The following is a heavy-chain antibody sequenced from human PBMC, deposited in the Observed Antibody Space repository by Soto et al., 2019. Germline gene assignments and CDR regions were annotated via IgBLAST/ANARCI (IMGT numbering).Heavy chain of an antibody. J-gene: IGHJ4*02. CDR3: ARDDVGYCSNGVCYTKPLDY. CDR1: GYTFTSYG. Sequence: QVQLVQSGAEVKKPGASVKVSCKASGYTFTSYGISWVRQAHGQGLEWMGWISTYIGNTHYAQKFQGRVTMTTDTSTTTAYLELRSLRSDDTAVYYCARDDVGYCSNGVCYTKPLDYWGQGALVTVSS. V-gene: IGHV1-18*01. CDR2: ISTYIGNT. D-gene: IGHD2-8*01.